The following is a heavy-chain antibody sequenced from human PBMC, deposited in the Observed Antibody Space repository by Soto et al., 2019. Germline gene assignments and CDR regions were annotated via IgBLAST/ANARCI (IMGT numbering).Heavy chain of an antibody. J-gene: IGHJ4*02. CDR2: VFYSGSS. D-gene: IGHD1-1*01. CDR3: ARALRTGVLKFNS. Sequence: QVQLQESGPGLVKPSQTLSLTCNVTGGSINTAGYYWSWIRQVPGKGLEWSGHVFYSGSSYYHPSLKSRAAISVDKSKMQSSRKVKSVTSAETAVYYCARALRTGVLKFNSRGQGTLVTVST. V-gene: IGHV4-31*03. CDR1: GGSINTAGYY.